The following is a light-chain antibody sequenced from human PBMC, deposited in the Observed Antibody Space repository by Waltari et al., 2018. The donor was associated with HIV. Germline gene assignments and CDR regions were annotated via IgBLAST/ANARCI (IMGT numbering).Light chain of an antibody. CDR3: QAWDSNTAI. V-gene: IGLV3-1*01. J-gene: IGLJ2*01. Sequence: SYDLPQPPSVSVSPCQTASLPCSDTNLADKSVCWYQHRPGQSPVLVIYRDIKRPSGIPERFSGSNSGNTATLTISGTQALDEADYYCQAWDSNTAIFGGGTKLTVL. CDR1: NLADKS. CDR2: RDI.